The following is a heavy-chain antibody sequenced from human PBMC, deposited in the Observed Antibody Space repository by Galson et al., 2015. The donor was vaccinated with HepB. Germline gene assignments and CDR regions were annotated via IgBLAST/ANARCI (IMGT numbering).Heavy chain of an antibody. CDR2: IGSKAHKYAT. D-gene: IGHD6-13*01. CDR1: GFTFSGSA. Sequence: SLRLSCAASGFTFSGSAMHWVRQASGKGLEWVGRIGSKAHKYATAYVASVKGRFTISRDDSKSTAYLQMNSLKTEDTAVYYCTRLGDLSGYSSKWGQGTLVTVSS. V-gene: IGHV3-73*01. J-gene: IGHJ4*02. CDR3: TRLGDLSGYSSK.